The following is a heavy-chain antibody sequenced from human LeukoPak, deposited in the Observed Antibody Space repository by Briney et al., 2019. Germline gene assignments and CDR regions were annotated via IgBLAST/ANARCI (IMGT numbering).Heavy chain of an antibody. D-gene: IGHD2-2*01. V-gene: IGHV1-8*01. CDR3: AREISNCSYTSCSDWFDP. Sequence: ASVKVSCKASGYTFTSYDVNWVRQAPGQGLEWMGWMNPNSGNTGYAQKFQGRVTMTSNTAISTAYMELGSLRSDDTAVYYCAREISNCSYTSCSDWFDPWGQGTLVSVSS. J-gene: IGHJ5*02. CDR1: GYTFTSYD. CDR2: MNPNSGNT.